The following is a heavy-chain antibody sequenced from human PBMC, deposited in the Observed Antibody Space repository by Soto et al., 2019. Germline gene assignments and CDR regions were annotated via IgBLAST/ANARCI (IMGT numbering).Heavy chain of an antibody. CDR2: IGYHGRNE. J-gene: IGHJ4*02. CDR3: ARDDDTSGHYSKFQY. Sequence: WGSRRLSWAAAGFTFTSYGLHLGPQAPWHGLEWVGVIGYHGRNEYYADSGKGRFTISRDNSKNTVYLQMNSLRAEDTAVYYCARDDDTSGHYSKFQYWGQGTQVTVSS. D-gene: IGHD3-22*01. V-gene: IGHV3-33*01. CDR1: GFTFTSYG.